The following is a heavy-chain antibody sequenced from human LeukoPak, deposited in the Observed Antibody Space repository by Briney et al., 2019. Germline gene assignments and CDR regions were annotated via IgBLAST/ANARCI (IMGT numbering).Heavy chain of an antibody. CDR3: AKGLVTFDY. Sequence: GRSLRLSCAASGFTFSSYGMHWVRQAPGKGLEGVAVISYDGSNKYYADSVKGRFTISRDNSKNTLYLQMNRLRAEDTAVYYCAKGLVTFDYWGQGTLVTVSS. J-gene: IGHJ4*02. CDR1: GFTFSSYG. V-gene: IGHV3-30*18. D-gene: IGHD2-21*02. CDR2: ISYDGSNK.